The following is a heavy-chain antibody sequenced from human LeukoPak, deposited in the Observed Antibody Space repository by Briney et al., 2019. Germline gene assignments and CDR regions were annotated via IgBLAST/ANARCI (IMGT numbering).Heavy chain of an antibody. J-gene: IGHJ4*02. CDR2: HSGSGDST. CDR1: GFTFCSYA. D-gene: IGHD2-21*01. V-gene: IGHV3-23*01. CDR3: AKDGEDCGGNCYLVHY. Sequence: PGGSLRLSCAGSGFTFCSYAMTWVRLAPGKGLEWVSGHSGSGDSTYYADSVKGRFTITRDNSKNTVYLQMNSLRAEDTAVYYCAKDGEDCGGNCYLVHYWGQGTLVTVSS.